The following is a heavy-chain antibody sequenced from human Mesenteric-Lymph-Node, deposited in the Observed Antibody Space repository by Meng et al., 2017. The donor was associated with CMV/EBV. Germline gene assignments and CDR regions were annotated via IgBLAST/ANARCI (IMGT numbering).Heavy chain of an antibody. CDR3: ASGGYSSGWYNQFDS. CDR2: ISSSSSYI. CDR1: GFTFSSYS. V-gene: IGHV3-21*01. D-gene: IGHD6-19*01. Sequence: SGFTFSSYSINWVRQAPGKGLEWVSSISSSSSYIYYADSVKGRFTISRDNAKNSLHLQMNSLRAEDTAVYYCASGGYSSGWYNQFDSWGQGTLVTVSS. J-gene: IGHJ4*02.